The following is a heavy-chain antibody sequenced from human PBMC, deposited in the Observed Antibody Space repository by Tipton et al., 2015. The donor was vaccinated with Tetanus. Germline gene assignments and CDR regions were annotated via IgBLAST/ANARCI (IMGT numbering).Heavy chain of an antibody. D-gene: IGHD3-10*01. CDR3: ARSFRPGRITMMRGALGYFDY. J-gene: IGHJ4*02. CDR2: VYYSGGT. Sequence: TLSLTCTVSGDSFSSDNYCWTWIRQPPGKGLEWIGYVYYSGGTYSNPSLRSRVTISVDTSKSQFSLKMTSVTVADTAVYYCARSFRPGRITMMRGALGYFDYWGQGALVTVSS. CDR1: GDSFSSDNYC. V-gene: IGHV4-30-4*01.